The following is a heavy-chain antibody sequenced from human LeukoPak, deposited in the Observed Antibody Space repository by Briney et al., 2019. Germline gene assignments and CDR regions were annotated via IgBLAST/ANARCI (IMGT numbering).Heavy chain of an antibody. Sequence: GGSLRLSCVASGFTFTGYSINWVRQAPGKGLEWVSAISGSGGSTYYAGSVKGRFTISRDNSKNTLYLQMNSLRAEDTAVYYCAKDNLKRITMIVVVQPLDYWGQGTLVTVSS. CDR1: GFTFTGYS. CDR3: AKDNLKRITMIVVVQPLDY. J-gene: IGHJ4*02. V-gene: IGHV3-23*01. D-gene: IGHD3-22*01. CDR2: ISGSGGST.